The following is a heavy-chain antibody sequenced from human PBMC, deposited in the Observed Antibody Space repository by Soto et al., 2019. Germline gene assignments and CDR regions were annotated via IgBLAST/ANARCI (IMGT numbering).Heavy chain of an antibody. CDR2: MSYDGSDK. D-gene: IGHD6-13*01. J-gene: IGHJ6*02. V-gene: IGHV3-30*04. CDR3: ASDRGIAAAVGYHYYQYGMDF. Sequence: QEQLVESGGGVVQPGRSLRLSCAASGFTFSNYAMHWVRQAPGKGLVRVEVMSYDGSDKYYADSVKGRFTISTDTSKNTLDLQRYSIRSEDTAVYYCASDRGIAAAVGYHYYQYGMDFWGQGTTVIVS. CDR1: GFTFSNYA.